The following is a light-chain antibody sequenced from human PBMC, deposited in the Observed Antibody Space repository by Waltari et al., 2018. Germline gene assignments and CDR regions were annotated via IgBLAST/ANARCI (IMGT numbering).Light chain of an antibody. CDR1: ALPRAF. CDR3: QSTDSSGSFVV. J-gene: IGLJ3*02. V-gene: IGLV3-25*03. Sequence: SYELTQPPSVSVSPGQTDRITCSGDALPRAFMSWYQPKPGQAPILLMFRDTERPSGIPERCSGSTSGTLVTLTITGVQAEDEADYYCQSTDSSGSFVVFGGGTKLTVL. CDR2: RDT.